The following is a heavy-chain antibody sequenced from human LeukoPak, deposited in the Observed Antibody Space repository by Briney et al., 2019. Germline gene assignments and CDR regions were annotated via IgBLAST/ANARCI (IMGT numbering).Heavy chain of an antibody. V-gene: IGHV3-33*06. J-gene: IGHJ4*02. Sequence: PGGSLRLSCAASGFTFRSYGMHWVRQAPGKGLEWVAVIWYDGSNKDYADSVKGRLTISRDNSKDTLYLQMSSLRAEDTAVYYCAKDRTAAGTSGFDHWGREPWSPSPQ. D-gene: IGHD6-13*01. CDR2: IWYDGSNK. CDR3: AKDRTAAGTSGFDH. CDR1: GFTFRSYG.